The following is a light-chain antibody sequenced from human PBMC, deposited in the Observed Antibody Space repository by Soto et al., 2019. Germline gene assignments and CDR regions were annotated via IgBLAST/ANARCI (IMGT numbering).Light chain of an antibody. CDR3: QQYGSSGT. J-gene: IGKJ1*01. CDR1: QAVITR. CDR2: LAS. Sequence: EIVLTQSPATLYSFPGDRVTLSCRASQAVITRLAWYQHKPGQAPRLLIYLASNRAAGVPARCSGSGSGTDFTLTISRLEPEDFAVYYCQQYGSSGTFGQGTKVDIK. V-gene: IGKV3-20*01.